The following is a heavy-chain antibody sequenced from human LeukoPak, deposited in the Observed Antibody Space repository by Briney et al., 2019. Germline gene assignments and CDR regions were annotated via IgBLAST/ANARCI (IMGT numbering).Heavy chain of an antibody. Sequence: GGSLRLSCAASGFTFSIYSMNWVRQAPGKGLEWVSHIGSSGNPIYYAESVKGRFTISRDDAKNSLYLQMNSLRDEDTAVYYCATDTNQGRNGLDVWGQGTTATVSS. CDR2: IGSSGNPI. V-gene: IGHV3-48*02. CDR1: GFTFSIYS. D-gene: IGHD1-14*01. CDR3: ATDTNQGRNGLDV. J-gene: IGHJ6*02.